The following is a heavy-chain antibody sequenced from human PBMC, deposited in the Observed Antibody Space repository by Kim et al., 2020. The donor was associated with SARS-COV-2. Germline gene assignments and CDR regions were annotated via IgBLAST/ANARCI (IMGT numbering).Heavy chain of an antibody. CDR3: ARQGYSGSFDY. CDR2: IYYSGST. J-gene: IGHJ4*02. D-gene: IGHD1-1*01. Sequence: SETLSLTCTVSGGSISSYYWSWIRQPPGKGLEWIGYIYYSGSTNYNPSLKSRVTISVDTSKNQFSLKLSSVTAADTAVYYCARQGYSGSFDYWGQGTLVT. CDR1: GGSISSYY. V-gene: IGHV4-59*08.